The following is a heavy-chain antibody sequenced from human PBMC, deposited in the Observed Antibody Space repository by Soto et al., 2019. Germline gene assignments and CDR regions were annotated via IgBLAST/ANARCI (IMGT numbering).Heavy chain of an antibody. CDR2: IYWDDDK. CDR1: GFSLSTSGVG. CDR3: AHRGVITWFDY. D-gene: IGHD3-16*02. V-gene: IGHV2-5*02. Sequence: QITLKESGPTLVKPTQTLTLTCTFSGFSLSTSGVGVGWIRQPPGKALEWLALIYWDDDKRYSPSLKSRLIITKDTSKNHVVLTMTNMDPVDTATYYCAHRGVITWFDYWGQGTLVTVSS. J-gene: IGHJ4*02.